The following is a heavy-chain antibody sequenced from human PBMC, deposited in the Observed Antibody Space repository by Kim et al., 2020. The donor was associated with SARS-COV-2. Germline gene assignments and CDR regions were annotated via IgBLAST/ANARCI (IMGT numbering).Heavy chain of an antibody. CDR2: VWYDGSNK. CDR1: GFTFRNYG. CDR3: AANFDF. J-gene: IGHJ4*02. Sequence: GGSLRLSCAASGFTFRNYGMHWVRQAPGKGLEWVAVVWYDGSNKDYADSVKGRFTISRDNSKNTLYLQMNSLRAEDTAVYYCAANFDFWGQGTLLTSP. V-gene: IGHV3-33*01.